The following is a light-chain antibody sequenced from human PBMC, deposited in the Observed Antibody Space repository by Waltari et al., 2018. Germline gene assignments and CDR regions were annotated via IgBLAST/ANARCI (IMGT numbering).Light chain of an antibody. CDR1: QRVLYSSNNKNY. V-gene: IGKV4-1*01. CDR2: WAS. J-gene: IGKJ4*01. Sequence: DIVMTPSPDSLAVSLGARATINCKSSQRVLYSSNNKNYLAWYQQKPGQPPKLIIYWASTRESGVPDRFSGSESGTDFSLTISSLQAEDVAVYYCQQYYNSPLTFGGGTKVEIK. CDR3: QQYYNSPLT.